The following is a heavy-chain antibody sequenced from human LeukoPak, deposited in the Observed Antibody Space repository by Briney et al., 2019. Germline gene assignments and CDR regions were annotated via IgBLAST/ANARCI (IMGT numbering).Heavy chain of an antibody. Sequence: PSETLSLTCTVSGGSISSGGYYWSWIRQHPGKGQEWIGYIYYSGSTYYNPSLKSRVTISVDTSKNQFSLKLSSVTAADTAVYYCARDRSGYYDSSGLDYWGQGTLVTVSS. CDR1: GGSISSGGYY. V-gene: IGHV4-31*03. CDR3: ARDRSGYYDSSGLDY. D-gene: IGHD3-22*01. CDR2: IYYSGST. J-gene: IGHJ4*02.